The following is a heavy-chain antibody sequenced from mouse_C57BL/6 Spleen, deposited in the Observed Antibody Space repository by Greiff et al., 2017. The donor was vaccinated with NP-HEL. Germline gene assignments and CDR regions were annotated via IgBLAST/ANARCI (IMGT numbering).Heavy chain of an antibody. Sequence: EVMLVESGGSLVQPGGSLSLSCAASGFTFTDYYMSWVRQPPGKALEWLGFIRNKANGYTTEYSASVKGRFTISRDNSQSILYLQMNALRAEDSATYYCARLTGRSFDVWGTGTTVTVSS. D-gene: IGHD4-1*01. CDR1: GFTFTDYY. J-gene: IGHJ1*03. CDR2: IRNKANGYTT. V-gene: IGHV7-3*01. CDR3: ARLTGRSFDV.